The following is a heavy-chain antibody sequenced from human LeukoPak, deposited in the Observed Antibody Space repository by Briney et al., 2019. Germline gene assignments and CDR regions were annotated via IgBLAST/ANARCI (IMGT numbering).Heavy chain of an antibody. Sequence: PSQTLSLTCAVSGGSISSGGYSWSWIRQPPGKGLEWIGYIYHSGSTYYNPSLKSRVTISVDRSKNQFSLKLSSVTAADTAVYYCARGPPRGYSGYDQQQLVSHFDYWGQGTLVTVSS. D-gene: IGHD5-12*01. J-gene: IGHJ4*02. CDR3: ARGPPRGYSGYDQQQLVSHFDY. CDR1: GGSISSGGYS. CDR2: IYHSGST. V-gene: IGHV4-30-2*01.